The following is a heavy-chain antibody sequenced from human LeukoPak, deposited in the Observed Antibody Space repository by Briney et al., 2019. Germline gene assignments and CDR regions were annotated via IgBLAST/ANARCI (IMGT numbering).Heavy chain of an antibody. D-gene: IGHD5-18*01. CDR1: GYSFTNYW. V-gene: IGHV5-51*01. CDR2: IYPGDSDT. J-gene: IGHJ4*02. CDR3: ARGGEWIQLWSPFDF. Sequence: GESLKISCQASGYSFTNYWIGWVRQMPGKGLEWMGIIYPGDSDTRYSPSFQGRVTISADKSNTTAYLHWSSLRASDTAMYYCARGGEWIQLWSPFDFWGQGTLVTVSS.